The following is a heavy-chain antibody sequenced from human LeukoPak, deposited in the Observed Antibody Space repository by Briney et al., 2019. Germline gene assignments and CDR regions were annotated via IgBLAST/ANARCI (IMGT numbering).Heavy chain of an antibody. D-gene: IGHD2-8*01. CDR2: IYYSGST. CDR1: GGSISSGSYY. V-gene: IGHV4-39*01. J-gene: IGHJ4*02. Sequence: SETLSLTCTVSGGSISSGSYYWGWIRQPPGKGLEWIGSIYYSGSTHYNPSLKSRVAISVDTSKNEFSLKLSSVTAADTAVYYCARNNTLMMYPRGGEDKGFDYWGQGTLVTVSS. CDR3: ARNNTLMMYPRGGEDKGFDY.